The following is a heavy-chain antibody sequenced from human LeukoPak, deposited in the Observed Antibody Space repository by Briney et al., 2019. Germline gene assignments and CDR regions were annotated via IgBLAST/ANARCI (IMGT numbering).Heavy chain of an antibody. CDR1: GFILRSYA. J-gene: IGHJ4*02. D-gene: IGHD3-16*01. V-gene: IGHV3-23*01. CDR3: VKGGWGIYRDY. CDR2: ISGSGDNT. Sequence: PGGSLRLSCAASGFILRSYAMTWVRQAPGKGLEWVSDISGSGDNTNYADSVKGRFTISRDNSKNTLFLQMNSLRVEDTALYYCVKGGWGIYRDYWGQGTLVTVSS.